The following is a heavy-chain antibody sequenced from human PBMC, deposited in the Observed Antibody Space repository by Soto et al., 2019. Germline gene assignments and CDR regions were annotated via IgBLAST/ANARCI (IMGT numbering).Heavy chain of an antibody. D-gene: IGHD3-10*01. J-gene: IGHJ4*02. Sequence: QMQLVESGRGVVQPGRSLRLSCAASGFTFSSYGMHWVRQAPGKGLEWVAVISYDGSNKYYADSVKGRFTISRDNSKNTLYLQMNSLRAEDTAVFYCSPWFGAFHYWGQVNLATVSS. CDR3: SPWFGAFHY. CDR2: ISYDGSNK. CDR1: GFTFSSYG. V-gene: IGHV3-30*03.